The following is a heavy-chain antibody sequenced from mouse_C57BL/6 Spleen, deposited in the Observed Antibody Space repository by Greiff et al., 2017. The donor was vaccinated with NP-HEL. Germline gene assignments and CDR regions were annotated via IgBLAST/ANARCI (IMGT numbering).Heavy chain of an antibody. V-gene: IGHV14-4*01. CDR2: IDPENGDT. J-gene: IGHJ4*01. CDR1: GFNIKDDY. CDR3: TRGGYDPYYYAMDY. D-gene: IGHD2-2*01. Sequence: VQLQQSGAELVRPGASVKLSCTASGFNIKDDYMHWVKQRPEQGLEWIGWIDPENGDTEYASKFQGKATITADTSSNTAYLQLSSLTSEDTAVYYCTRGGYDPYYYAMDYWGQGTSVTVSS.